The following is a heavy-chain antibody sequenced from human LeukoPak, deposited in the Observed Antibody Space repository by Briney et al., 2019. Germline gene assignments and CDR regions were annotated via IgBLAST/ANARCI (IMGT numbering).Heavy chain of an antibody. Sequence: GGSLRLSCAASGFTFSTYAMQWVRQAPGKGLEGVAVISYDGSNEYYADSVKGRVTISRDNSKNTLYLQMNSLKAEDTAVYYCATEAPYYFDYWGQGTLVTVSS. CDR2: ISYDGSNE. CDR3: ATEAPYYFDY. V-gene: IGHV3-30*01. CDR1: GFTFSTYA. J-gene: IGHJ4*02.